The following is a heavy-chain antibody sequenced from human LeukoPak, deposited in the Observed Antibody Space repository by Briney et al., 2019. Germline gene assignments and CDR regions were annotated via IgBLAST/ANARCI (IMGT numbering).Heavy chain of an antibody. CDR3: ARDNQWLVGTNWFDP. CDR1: GGSISSYY. D-gene: IGHD6-19*01. Sequence: SETLSLTCTVSGGSISSYYWSWIRQPPGKGLEWIGYIYYSGSTNYNPSLKSRVTISVDTSKNQFSLKLSSVTAADTAVYYCARDNQWLVGTNWFDPWGQGTLVTVSS. J-gene: IGHJ5*02. V-gene: IGHV4-59*01. CDR2: IYYSGST.